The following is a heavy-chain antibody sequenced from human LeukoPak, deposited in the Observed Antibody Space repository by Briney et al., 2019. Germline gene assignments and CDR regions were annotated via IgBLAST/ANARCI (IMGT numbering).Heavy chain of an antibody. Sequence: PSETLSLTCTVSGYSISSGSYWGWIRQPPGKGLEWVGSINHSGSTNYNPSLKSRVTISVDTSKNQFSLKLSSVTAADTAVYYCARGPLVYCSGGSCYLGPRYFDYWGQGTLVTVSS. CDR2: INHSGST. CDR3: ARGPLVYCSGGSCYLGPRYFDY. D-gene: IGHD2-15*01. V-gene: IGHV4-38-2*02. J-gene: IGHJ4*02. CDR1: GYSISSGSY.